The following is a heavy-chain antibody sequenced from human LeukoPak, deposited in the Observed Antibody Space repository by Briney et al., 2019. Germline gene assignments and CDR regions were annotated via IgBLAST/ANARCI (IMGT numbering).Heavy chain of an antibody. CDR1: GFTFSSFA. CDR3: AKNEVWWLPDS. Sequence: PGGSLRLSCAASGFTFSSFAMSWVRQAPGKGLEWVSTFSGSGGSTYYADSVKGRFTISRDNSKNTLYLQMNSLRADDTALYYCAKNEVWWLPDSWGQGTLVTVSS. D-gene: IGHD5-12*01. V-gene: IGHV3-23*01. J-gene: IGHJ4*02. CDR2: FSGSGGST.